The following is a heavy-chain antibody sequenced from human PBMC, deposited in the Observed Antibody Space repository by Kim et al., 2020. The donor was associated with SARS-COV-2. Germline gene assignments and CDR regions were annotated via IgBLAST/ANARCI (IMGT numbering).Heavy chain of an antibody. J-gene: IGHJ6*01. CDR1: GFTFSRHG. CDR3: ARDLQLSTGRYYYYGL. CDR2: IWYDGSNK. V-gene: IGHV3-33*01. Sequence: GGSLRLSCAASGFTFSRHGMHWVRQAPGKELEWVTVIWYDGSNKYYADSVKGRFTVSRDNSRNTVYLQMNSLRAEDTAVYYCARDLQLSTGRYYYYGL. D-gene: IGHD5-18*01.